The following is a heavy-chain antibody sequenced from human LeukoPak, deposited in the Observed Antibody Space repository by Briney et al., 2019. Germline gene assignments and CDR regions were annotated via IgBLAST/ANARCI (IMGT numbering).Heavy chain of an antibody. V-gene: IGHV4-59*01. CDR1: GGSISSYY. CDR2: IYYSGST. D-gene: IGHD5-12*01. J-gene: IGHJ5*02. CDR3: ARERDGYNYWFDP. Sequence: PSETLSLTCTVSGGSISSYYWSWIRQPPGKGLEWIGYIYYSGSTNYNPSLKSRVTISVDTSKNQFSLKLISVTAADTAVYYCARERDGYNYWFDPWGQGTLVAVSS.